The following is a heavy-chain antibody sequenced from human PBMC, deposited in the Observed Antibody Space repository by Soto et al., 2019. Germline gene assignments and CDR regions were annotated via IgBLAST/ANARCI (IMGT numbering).Heavy chain of an antibody. Sequence: ASVKVSCKASGYTFTSYDINWVRQATGQGLEWMGWMNPNSGNTGYAQKFQGRVTMTSNTSISTAYMELSSLRSEDTAVYYCARDIVVVPAAIGLDYYYYYMDVWGKGTTVTVSS. CDR1: GYTFTSYD. V-gene: IGHV1-8*01. D-gene: IGHD2-2*01. J-gene: IGHJ6*03. CDR3: ARDIVVVPAAIGLDYYYYYMDV. CDR2: MNPNSGNT.